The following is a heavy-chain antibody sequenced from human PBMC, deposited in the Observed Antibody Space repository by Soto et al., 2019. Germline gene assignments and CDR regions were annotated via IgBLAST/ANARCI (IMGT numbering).Heavy chain of an antibody. CDR3: ARDPRVDTGARWGYYYYYMDV. CDR1: GYSFTSYA. Sequence: QVQLVQSGAEVKKPGASVKVSCKASGYSFTSYAVHWVRQATGQRLEWMGWINVGNGVTKYSQKFQGRATITSDASASTAYMGLSRLTSEDTAVYYCARDPRVDTGARWGYYYYYMDVWGKGTTVTVSS. CDR2: INVGNGVT. D-gene: IGHD1-7*01. V-gene: IGHV1-3*01. J-gene: IGHJ6*03.